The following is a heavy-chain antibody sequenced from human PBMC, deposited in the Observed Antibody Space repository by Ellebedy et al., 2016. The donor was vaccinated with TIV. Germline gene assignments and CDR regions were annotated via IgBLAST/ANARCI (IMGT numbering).Heavy chain of an antibody. CDR2: INPYNGNT. CDR1: GDTLTSYG. V-gene: IGHV1-18*04. D-gene: IGHD6-13*01. J-gene: IGHJ5*02. CDR3: SATASGRGFWFDP. Sequence: AASVKVSCKASGDTLTSYGISWVRQAPGQGLEWMGWINPYNGNTNYVQKMQGRVTMITDTSTNTAYMELRSLRSDDTAVYFCSATASGRGFWFDPWGQGTLVTVSS.